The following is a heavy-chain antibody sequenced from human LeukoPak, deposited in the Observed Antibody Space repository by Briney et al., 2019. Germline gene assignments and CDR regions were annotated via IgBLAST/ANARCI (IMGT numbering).Heavy chain of an antibody. CDR1: GYSISSGYY. J-gene: IGHJ5*02. CDR2: IYHSGST. Sequence: SETLSLTCTVSGYSISSGYYWGWIRQPPGKGLEWIGSIYHSGSTYYNPSLKSRVTISVDTSKNQFSLKLSSVTAADTAVYYCARDPTGIAAAGLRPDDNWFDPWGQGTLVTVSS. V-gene: IGHV4-38-2*02. D-gene: IGHD6-13*01. CDR3: ARDPTGIAAAGLRPDDNWFDP.